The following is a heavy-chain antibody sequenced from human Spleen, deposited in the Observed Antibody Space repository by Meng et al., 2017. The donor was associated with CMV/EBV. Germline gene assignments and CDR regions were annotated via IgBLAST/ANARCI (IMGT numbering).Heavy chain of an antibody. CDR3: AREKTGYCSGGNCYYYYYGMDV. CDR1: GFTFSSYG. D-gene: IGHD2-15*01. Sequence: GESLKISCAASGFTFSSYGMHWVRQAPGKGLEWVAVIWYDGSNKYYADSVKGRFTISRDNSKNTLYLQMNSLRAEDTAVYYCAREKTGYCSGGNCYYYYYGMDVWGQGTTVTVSS. V-gene: IGHV3-33*01. J-gene: IGHJ6*02. CDR2: IWYDGSNK.